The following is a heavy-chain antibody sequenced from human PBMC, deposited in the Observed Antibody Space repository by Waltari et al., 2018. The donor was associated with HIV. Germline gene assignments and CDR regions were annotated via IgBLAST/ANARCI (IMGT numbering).Heavy chain of an antibody. CDR1: GFTFSSYW. CDR2: SNSDGSST. CDR3: AYVGAAPLFDI. V-gene: IGHV3-74*01. J-gene: IGHJ3*02. Sequence: EVQLVESGGGLVQPGGSLRLSCAASGFTFSSYWMHWVRQAPGKGLVVVSRSNSDGSSTSYADSVKGRFTISRDNAKNTLYLQMNSLRAEDTAVYYCAYVGAAPLFDIWGQGTMVTVSS. D-gene: IGHD3-10*02.